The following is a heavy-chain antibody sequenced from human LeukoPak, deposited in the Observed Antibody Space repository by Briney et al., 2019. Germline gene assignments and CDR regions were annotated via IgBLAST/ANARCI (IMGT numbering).Heavy chain of an antibody. Sequence: PGGSLRLSCAASGFTFSGSAMHWVRQASGKGLEWVGRIRSKANSYATAYAASVKGRFTISRDDSKNTAYLQMNSLKTEDTAVYYCTRHALYRGFDHWGQGTLVTVSS. CDR2: IRSKANSYAT. J-gene: IGHJ4*02. CDR3: TRHALYRGFDH. CDR1: GFTFSGSA. D-gene: IGHD3-10*01. V-gene: IGHV3-73*01.